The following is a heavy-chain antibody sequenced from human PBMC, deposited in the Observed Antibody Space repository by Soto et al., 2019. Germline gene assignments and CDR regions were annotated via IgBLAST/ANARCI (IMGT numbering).Heavy chain of an antibody. CDR2: ISGSGDST. Sequence: GGSLRLSCAASGFTFSNYAMSWVRQAPGKGLEWVSAISGSGDSTYYAASVKGRFTISRDNSKNTLFLQMNSLRAEDTAVYYCAGGDDRRKLGYWGQGALVTVSS. CDR1: GFTFSNYA. J-gene: IGHJ4*02. D-gene: IGHD3-10*01. V-gene: IGHV3-23*01. CDR3: AGGDDRRKLGY.